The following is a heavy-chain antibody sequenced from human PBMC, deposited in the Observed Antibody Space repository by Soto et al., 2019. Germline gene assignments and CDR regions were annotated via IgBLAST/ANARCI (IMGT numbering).Heavy chain of an antibody. J-gene: IGHJ4*02. Sequence: QVQLVQSGAEVKKPGASVKVSCKASGYTFTGYCMHWVRQAPGQGLEWMGWINPNSGGTNYAQKFQGWVTMTRDTSISTAYMELSRLRSDDTAVYYCARISHDGDYELRYFDYWGQGTLVTVSS. V-gene: IGHV1-2*04. CDR3: ARISHDGDYELRYFDY. D-gene: IGHD4-17*01. CDR2: INPNSGGT. CDR1: GYTFTGYC.